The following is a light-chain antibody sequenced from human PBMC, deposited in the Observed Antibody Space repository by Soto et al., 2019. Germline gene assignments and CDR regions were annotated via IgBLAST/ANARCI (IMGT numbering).Light chain of an antibody. Sequence: TQSPATLSVSPGEGATLSCRASQSISSDLAWYQQKPGQAPRLLIYHASTRATGIPARFSGSGSGTEFTLTITSLQSEDSAVYYCQQYNFSPPNTFGGGTKVDI. V-gene: IGKV3-15*01. CDR2: HAS. CDR1: QSISSD. J-gene: IGKJ4*01. CDR3: QQYNFSPPNT.